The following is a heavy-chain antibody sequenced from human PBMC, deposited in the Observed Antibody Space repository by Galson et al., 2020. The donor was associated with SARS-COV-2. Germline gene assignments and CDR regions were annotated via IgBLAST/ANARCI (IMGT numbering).Heavy chain of an antibody. Sequence: GESLKISCAASGFSFSLHPMHWVRQAPGKGLKWVAVISYDGSQEYYADSVKGRFTISRDNSKSKVFLQMDSLRPEDTAVYYCVRDMVGEKLELDYWGQGTLVSVSS. CDR3: VRDMVGEKLELDY. CDR1: GFSFSLHP. V-gene: IGHV3-30*01. D-gene: IGHD2-15*01. CDR2: ISYDGSQE. J-gene: IGHJ4*02.